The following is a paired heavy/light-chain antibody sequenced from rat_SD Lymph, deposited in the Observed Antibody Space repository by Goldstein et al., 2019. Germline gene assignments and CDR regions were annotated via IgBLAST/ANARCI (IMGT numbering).Light chain of an antibody. CDR3: YQYNSGWT. CDR1: QNIYKN. CDR2: YTN. J-gene: IGKJ1*01. Sequence: DIQMTQSPSLLSVSVGDRVTLNCKASQNIYKNLNWYQQKLGEAPKLLIYYTNNLQTGIPSRFSGSGSGTDYTLTISSLQPEDVATYYCYQYNSGWTFGGGTKLELK. V-gene: IGKV15S2*01.
Heavy chain of an antibody. Sequence: EVQLVETGGGLVQPGRSLKLSCVASGFTFSRYWMYWIRQAPGKGLEWVSSINSDGGSTYYSDSVKGRFTISRDDAENTVYLQMNSLRSEDTATYYCAKDGDYGSLYVMDAWGQGASVTVSS. CDR3: AKDGDYGSLYVMDA. V-gene: IGHV5-58*01. J-gene: IGHJ4*01. CDR1: GFTFSRYW. CDR2: INSDGGST. D-gene: IGHD1-3*01.